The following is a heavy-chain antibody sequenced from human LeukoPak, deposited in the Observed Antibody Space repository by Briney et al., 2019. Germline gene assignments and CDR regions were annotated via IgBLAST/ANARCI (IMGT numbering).Heavy chain of an antibody. CDR1: GFTFGDYA. J-gene: IGHJ4*02. CDR2: IRSKAYGGTT. D-gene: IGHD2-15*01. V-gene: IGHV3-49*04. CDR3: TRGWCSDTRIGYCSGGSCLPCTFDY. Sequence: GGSLRLSCTASGFTFGDYAMSWVRQAPGKGLEWVGFIRSKAYGGTTEYAASVKGRFTISRDDSKSIAYLQLNSLKTEDTAVYYCTRGWCSDTRIGYCSGGSCLPCTFDYWGQGTLVTVSS.